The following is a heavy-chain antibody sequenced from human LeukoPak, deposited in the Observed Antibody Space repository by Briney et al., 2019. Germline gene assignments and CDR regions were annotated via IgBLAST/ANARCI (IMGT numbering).Heavy chain of an antibody. CDR3: ARADSSGYYATVYFDY. CDR2: SYYSGST. J-gene: IGHJ4*02. V-gene: IGHV4-39*07. Sequence: SETLSLTCTVSGGSISSSSYYWGWIRQPPGKGREWIGSSYYSGSTYYNPSLKSRGTISVHPSKTQFSLKLSSVTAADTAVYYCARADSSGYYATVYFDYWGQGTLVTVSS. D-gene: IGHD3-22*01. CDR1: GGSISSSSYY.